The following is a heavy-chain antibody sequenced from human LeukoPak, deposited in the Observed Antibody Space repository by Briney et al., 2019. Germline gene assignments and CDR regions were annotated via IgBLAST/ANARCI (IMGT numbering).Heavy chain of an antibody. CDR2: ISGSGGST. CDR3: AKAHLRWLQFSYQDY. Sequence: GGSLRLSCAASGFTFSSYAMRWVRQAPGKGLEWVSAISGSGGSTYYADSVKGRFTITRDNSKNTLYLQMNSLRAKDTAVYYGAKAHLRWLQFSYQDYWGQGTLVTVSS. J-gene: IGHJ4*02. V-gene: IGHV3-23*01. CDR1: GFTFSSYA. D-gene: IGHD5-24*01.